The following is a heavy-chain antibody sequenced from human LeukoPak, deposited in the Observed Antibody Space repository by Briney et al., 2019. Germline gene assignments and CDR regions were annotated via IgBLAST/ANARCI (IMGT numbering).Heavy chain of an antibody. CDR2: INPNSGGT. CDR3: ATHLRDGYNPGGVWPFDY. V-gene: IGHV1-2*02. J-gene: IGHJ4*02. D-gene: IGHD5-24*01. CDR1: GYTFTGYY. Sequence: GASVKVSCKASGYTFTGYYMHWVRQAPGQGLEWMGWINPNSGGTNYAQKFQGRVTMTRDTSISTAYMELSRLRSDDTAVYSCATHLRDGYNPGGVWPFDYWGQGTLVTVSS.